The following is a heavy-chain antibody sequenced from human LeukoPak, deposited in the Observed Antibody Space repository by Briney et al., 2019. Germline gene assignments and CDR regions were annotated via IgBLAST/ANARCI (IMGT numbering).Heavy chain of an antibody. J-gene: IGHJ4*02. CDR2: INPSGGST. CDR1: GYTFTSYY. V-gene: IGHV1-46*01. CDR3: ASRIAVADKPPLFDY. Sequence: ASVKVSCKASGYTFTSYYMHWVRQAPGQGLEWMGIINPSGGSTSYAQKFQGRVTMTRDTSTSTVYMELSSLRSEDTAVYYCASRIAVADKPPLFDYWGQGTLLTVSS. D-gene: IGHD6-19*01.